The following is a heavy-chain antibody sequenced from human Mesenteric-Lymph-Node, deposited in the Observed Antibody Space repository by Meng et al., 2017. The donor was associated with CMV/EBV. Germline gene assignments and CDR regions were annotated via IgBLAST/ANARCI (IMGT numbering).Heavy chain of an antibody. Sequence: GESLKISCAASGFTFSSYAMHWVRQAPGKGLEWVSGLSNSGGSVYDADSVKGRFTISRDNSKNTLYLQMNSLRVEDTAVYFCAKEVYSSSWAIDYWGQGTLVTVSS. CDR2: LSNSGGSV. J-gene: IGHJ4*02. CDR3: AKEVYSSSWAIDY. CDR1: GFTFSSYA. V-gene: IGHV3-23*01. D-gene: IGHD6-13*01.